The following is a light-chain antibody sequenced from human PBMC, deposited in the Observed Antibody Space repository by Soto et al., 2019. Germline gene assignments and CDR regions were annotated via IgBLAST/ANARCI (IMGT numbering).Light chain of an antibody. J-gene: IGLJ1*01. CDR1: SNDVGGYNY. V-gene: IGLV2-14*01. CDR3: SAYTSSSTPYV. Sequence: QSVLTEAACVSVSPGQSITVSCTGTSNDVGGYNYVSWYQQHPDTAPKLIIYDVRYRPSGVSDRFSGSKSGNTASLTISGLQAEDEADYYCSAYTSSSTPYVFGSGTKVTVL. CDR2: DVR.